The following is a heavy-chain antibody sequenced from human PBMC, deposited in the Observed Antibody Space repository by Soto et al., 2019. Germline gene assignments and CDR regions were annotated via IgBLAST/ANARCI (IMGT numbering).Heavy chain of an antibody. CDR3: AKQSSFFSGGSCYFIYNDY. V-gene: IGHV3-23*01. Sequence: EVQLLESGGGLVQPGGSLRLSCAASGFTFSSYAMSWVRQAPGKGLEWVSAISGSGGSTYYADSVKGRFTISRDNAKNTLYLQMNSLRAEDTAVYYCAKQSSFFSGGSCYFIYNDYWGQGTLVTVSS. D-gene: IGHD2-15*01. CDR1: GFTFSSYA. CDR2: ISGSGGST. J-gene: IGHJ4*02.